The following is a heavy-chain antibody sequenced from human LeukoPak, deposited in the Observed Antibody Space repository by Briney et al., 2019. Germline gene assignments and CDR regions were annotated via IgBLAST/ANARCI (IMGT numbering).Heavy chain of an antibody. D-gene: IGHD3-10*01. CDR2: INLNSGAT. CDR1: GFTFTDYY. Sequence: ASVKVSCKASGFTFTDYYMHWVRQAPGQGLEWMGWINLNSGATGSAQKFQDSVTMTRDTSISTAYMELSRLRSDGTAVFYCARALGSGSYYQAYWGQGTLVTVSS. J-gene: IGHJ4*02. CDR3: ARALGSGSYYQAY. V-gene: IGHV1-2*02.